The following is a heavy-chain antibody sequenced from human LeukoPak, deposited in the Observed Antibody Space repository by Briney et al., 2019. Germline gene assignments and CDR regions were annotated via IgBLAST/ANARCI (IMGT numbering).Heavy chain of an antibody. CDR1: GFTFSDHY. Sequence: GGALRLSCAASGFTFSDHYMDWVRQAPGKGLEWVSVIYCGGSTYYADSVKGRFTISRDNSKNTRYLQMKSLRAEDTAVYYCARTDETAPAEDFQHWGQGTLVTVSS. CDR2: IYCGGST. J-gene: IGHJ1*01. CDR3: ARTDETAPAEDFQH. V-gene: IGHV3-53*01. D-gene: IGHD2-21*02.